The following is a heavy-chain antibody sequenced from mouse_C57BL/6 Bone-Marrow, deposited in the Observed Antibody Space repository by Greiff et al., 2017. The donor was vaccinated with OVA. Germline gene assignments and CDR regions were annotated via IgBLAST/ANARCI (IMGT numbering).Heavy chain of an antibody. CDR1: GYTFTSYW. V-gene: IGHV1-64*01. Sequence: QVQLQQPGAELVKPGASVKLSCKASGYTFTSYWMHWVKQRPGQGLEWIGMIHPNSGSTNYNEKFKGKAILTADKSSSTAYMELRSLTSEDSAVYYCTRGYSDYYAMDYWGQGTSVTVSS. D-gene: IGHD2-13*01. CDR3: TRGYSDYYAMDY. J-gene: IGHJ4*01. CDR2: IHPNSGST.